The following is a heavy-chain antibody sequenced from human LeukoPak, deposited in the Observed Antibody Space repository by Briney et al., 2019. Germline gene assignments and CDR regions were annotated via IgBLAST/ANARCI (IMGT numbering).Heavy chain of an antibody. CDR3: ARDVSRVGDAFDI. J-gene: IGHJ3*02. D-gene: IGHD3-16*01. Sequence: GRSLRLSCAASGFTFSSYAMHWVRQAPGKGLEWVAVISYDGSNKYYADSVKGRFTISRDNSKNTLYLQMNSLRAEDTAVYYCARDVSRVGDAFDIWGQGTMVTVSS. CDR2: ISYDGSNK. V-gene: IGHV3-30-3*01. CDR1: GFTFSSYA.